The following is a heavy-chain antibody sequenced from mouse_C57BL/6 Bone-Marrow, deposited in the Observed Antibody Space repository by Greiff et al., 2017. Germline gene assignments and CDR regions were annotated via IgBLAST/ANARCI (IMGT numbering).Heavy chain of an antibody. V-gene: IGHV1-42*01. CDR1: GYSFTGYY. CDR2: INPSTGGT. CDR3: ARYYAMDY. Sequence: EVQLQQSGPELVKPGASVKISCKASGYSFTGYYMNWVKQSPEKSLEWIGEINPSTGGTTYNQKFKAKATLTVDKSSSTAYMQLKSLTSEDSSVYYCARYYAMDYWGQGTAVTGSS. J-gene: IGHJ4*01.